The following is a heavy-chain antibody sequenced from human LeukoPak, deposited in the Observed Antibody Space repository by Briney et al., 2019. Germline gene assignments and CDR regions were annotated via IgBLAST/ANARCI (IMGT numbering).Heavy chain of an antibody. Sequence: PGGSLRLPCAASGFDFSSNWMHWVRHAPGQGLVWVSRIKGDGISTNYADSVKGRFAISRDIAKNTLYLQMNSLRAEDTGVYYCARDRAWNYFDYWGQGTLVTVSS. J-gene: IGHJ4*02. V-gene: IGHV3-74*01. CDR3: ARDRAWNYFDY. CDR2: IKGDGIST. CDR1: GFDFSSNW. D-gene: IGHD3-3*01.